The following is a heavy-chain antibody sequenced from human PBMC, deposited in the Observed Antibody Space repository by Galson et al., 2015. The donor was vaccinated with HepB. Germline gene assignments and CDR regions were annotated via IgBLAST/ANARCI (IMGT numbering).Heavy chain of an antibody. CDR2: IGSGSRTI. J-gene: IGHJ5*02. V-gene: IGHV3-48*02. D-gene: IGHD3-3*01. Sequence: SLRLSCAASGFTFSSYDMNWVRQAPGKGLEWVSSIGSGSRTIYYADSVRGRFTISRDNAKNPLFLQMNSLRDDDTAVYYCVRKDYDFWSGQGAYNWFDPWGQGTLVTVSS. CDR1: GFTFSSYD. CDR3: VRKDYDFWSGQGAYNWFDP.